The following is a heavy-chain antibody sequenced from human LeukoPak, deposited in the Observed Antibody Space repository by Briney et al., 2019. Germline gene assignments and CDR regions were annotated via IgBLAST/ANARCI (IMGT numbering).Heavy chain of an antibody. Sequence: ASVKVSCKVSGYTLTELSMHWVRQAPGKGLEWMGGFDREDGETIYAQKFQGRVTMTEDTSTDTAYMELSSLRSEDTAVYYCATSAHSGWYAFDIWGQGTMVTVSS. V-gene: IGHV1-24*01. CDR2: FDREDGET. J-gene: IGHJ3*02. CDR3: ATSAHSGWYAFDI. CDR1: GYTLTELS. D-gene: IGHD6-19*01.